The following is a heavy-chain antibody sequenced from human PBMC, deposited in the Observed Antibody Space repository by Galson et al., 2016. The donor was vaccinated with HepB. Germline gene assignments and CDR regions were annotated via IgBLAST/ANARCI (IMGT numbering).Heavy chain of an antibody. V-gene: IGHV3-23*01. CDR3: ARAEGGTYAHRGFDY. Sequence: SLRLSCAASGLTFDTYAMSWVRQAPGKGLEWVSFISDIGRSTDYTDSVKGRFTISRDNSKNTLYLQRNSLRVEDTAVYYCARAEGGTYAHRGFDYWGQGALVTVSS. CDR1: GLTFDTYA. J-gene: IGHJ4*02. D-gene: IGHD3-16*01. CDR2: ISDIGRST.